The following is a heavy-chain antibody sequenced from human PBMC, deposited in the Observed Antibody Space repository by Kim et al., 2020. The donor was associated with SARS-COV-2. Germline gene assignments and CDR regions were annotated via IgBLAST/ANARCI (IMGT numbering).Heavy chain of an antibody. D-gene: IGHD3-10*01. V-gene: IGHV3-33*01. Sequence: YADSAKGRFTIARDKCKNALYLQMNSLRAEDTAVYYCARTLVLSGYYGMDVWGQGTTVTVSS. CDR3: ARTLVLSGYYGMDV. J-gene: IGHJ6*02.